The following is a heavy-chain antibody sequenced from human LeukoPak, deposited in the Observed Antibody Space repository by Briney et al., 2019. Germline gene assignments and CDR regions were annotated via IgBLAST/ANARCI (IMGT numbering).Heavy chain of an antibody. D-gene: IGHD6-19*01. CDR1: GYTLTTYG. J-gene: IGHJ4*02. CDR2: ISAYNANT. CDR3: ARDLGVAVAGNTFDC. Sequence: ASVKVSCKASGYTLTTYGISWVRQAPGQGLEWMGWISAYNANTNYAQKFQGRVTMTTDTSTSTAYMELRSLRSDDTAVYYCARDLGVAVAGNTFDCWGQGTLVTVSS. V-gene: IGHV1-18*01.